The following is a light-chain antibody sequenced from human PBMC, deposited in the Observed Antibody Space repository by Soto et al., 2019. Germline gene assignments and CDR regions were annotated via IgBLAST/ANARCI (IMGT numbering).Light chain of an antibody. CDR3: QQYGSSSLT. CDR1: QSVSSSY. J-gene: IGKJ2*01. Sequence: EIVLTQSPGTLSLSPGERATLSCRASQSVSSSYLAWYQQKPGQAPRLLIYDASSRASGIPDRFSGSGSGTDFTLTIRRLEPEDCTVYSCQQYGSSSLTFGQGTKLEIK. V-gene: IGKV3-20*01. CDR2: DAS.